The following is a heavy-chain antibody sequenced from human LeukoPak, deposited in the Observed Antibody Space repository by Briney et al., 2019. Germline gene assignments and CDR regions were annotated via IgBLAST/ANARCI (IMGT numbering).Heavy chain of an antibody. CDR1: GGSFSSGSYY. V-gene: IGHV4-31*03. Sequence: IPSETLSLTCTVSGGSFSSGSYYWSWTRQHPGKGLEWIGYISNTGNAYYDPSLKSRVSISIDTSKRQFSLKVRSVTAADTAVYYCARAPAMAYFDYWGQGTLVSVSS. CDR3: ARAPAMAYFDY. CDR2: ISNTGNA. J-gene: IGHJ4*02. D-gene: IGHD3-16*01.